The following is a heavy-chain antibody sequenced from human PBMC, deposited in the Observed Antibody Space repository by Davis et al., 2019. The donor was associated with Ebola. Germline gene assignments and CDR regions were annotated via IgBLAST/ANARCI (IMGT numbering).Heavy chain of an antibody. CDR1: GFTFSSYW. CDR3: ARDRGGGDYVYFDY. Sequence: PGGSLRLSCAASGFTFSSYWMSWVRQAPGKGLEWVANIKQDGSEKYYVDSVKGRFTISRDNAKNSLYLQMNSLRAEDTAVYYCARDRGGGDYVYFDYWGQGTLVTVSS. D-gene: IGHD4-17*01. CDR2: IKQDGSEK. J-gene: IGHJ4*02. V-gene: IGHV3-7*01.